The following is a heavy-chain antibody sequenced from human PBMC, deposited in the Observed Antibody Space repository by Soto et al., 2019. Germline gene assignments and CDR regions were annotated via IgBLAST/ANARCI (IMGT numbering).Heavy chain of an antibody. D-gene: IGHD1-7*01. CDR1: GFTFSSYS. CDR3: ARDGITGTTQGNYYYYGMDV. V-gene: IGHV3-21*01. Sequence: GGSLRLSCAASGFTFSSYSMNWVRQAPGKGLEWVSSISSSSSYIYYADSVKGRFTISRDNAKNSLYLQMNSLRAEDTAVYYCARDGITGTTQGNYYYYGMDVWGQGTTVTVSS. CDR2: ISSSSSYI. J-gene: IGHJ6*02.